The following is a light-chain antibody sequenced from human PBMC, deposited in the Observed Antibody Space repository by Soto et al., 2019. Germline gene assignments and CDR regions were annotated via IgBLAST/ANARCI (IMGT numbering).Light chain of an antibody. CDR3: QQYGSSPYT. Sequence: EIVLTQSPGTLSLSPGERATLSCRASQSVSSSYLAWYQQKPGKAPRLLIYDASSRATGIPDRFSGSGSGTDFALTISRLEPDDFAVYYCQQYGSSPYTFGQGTKLEIK. V-gene: IGKV3-20*01. CDR1: QSVSSSY. J-gene: IGKJ2*01. CDR2: DAS.